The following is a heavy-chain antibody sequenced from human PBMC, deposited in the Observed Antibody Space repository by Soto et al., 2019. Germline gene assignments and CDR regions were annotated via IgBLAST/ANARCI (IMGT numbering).Heavy chain of an antibody. Sequence: QVQLQESGPGLVKPSQTLSLTCTVSGGSISSGDYYWSWIRQPPGKGLEWIGYIYYSGSTYYNPSLKSRVTISVDTSKNQFSLKLSSVTAADTAVYYCARGPHCTNGVCSYYYYYGMDVWGQGTTVTVSS. CDR1: GGSISSGDYY. CDR2: IYYSGST. D-gene: IGHD2-8*01. CDR3: ARGPHCTNGVCSYYYYYGMDV. V-gene: IGHV4-30-4*01. J-gene: IGHJ6*02.